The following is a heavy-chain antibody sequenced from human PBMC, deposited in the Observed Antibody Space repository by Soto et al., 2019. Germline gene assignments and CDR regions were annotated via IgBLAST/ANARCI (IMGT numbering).Heavy chain of an antibody. Sequence: EVQLVESGGGLVQPGGSLRLSCAASGFTVSSYYMSWVRQAPGKGLEWVSIIHRGGNTYYADSVKGRFTISRDNSNNMLFLQMNSLSADDTAVYYCARDPGYGLPFLEYLFHRGQGTLVTVSS. CDR3: ARDPGYGLPFLEYLFH. J-gene: IGHJ4*02. V-gene: IGHV3-66*01. CDR1: GFTVSSYY. D-gene: IGHD3-3*01. CDR2: IHRGGNT.